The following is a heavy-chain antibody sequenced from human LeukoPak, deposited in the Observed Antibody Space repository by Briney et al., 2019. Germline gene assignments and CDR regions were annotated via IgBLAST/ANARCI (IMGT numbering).Heavy chain of an antibody. Sequence: PSETLSLTCTVSGNSISSGYYWGWIRQPPGKGLEWIGSIYHSGRTYYNPSLKSRVTISVDTSKNQFSLKLSSVTAADTAVYYCARDSGTTGEVKFDPWGQGTLVTVSS. CDR2: IYHSGRT. CDR1: GNSISSGYY. V-gene: IGHV4-38-2*02. J-gene: IGHJ5*02. CDR3: ARDSGTTGEVKFDP. D-gene: IGHD4-17*01.